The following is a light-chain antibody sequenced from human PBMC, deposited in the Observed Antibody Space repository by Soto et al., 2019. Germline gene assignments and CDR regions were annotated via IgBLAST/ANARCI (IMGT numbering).Light chain of an antibody. J-gene: IGKJ4*01. CDR1: QSVSIN. CDR2: GAS. CDR3: QQYNNWPLT. V-gene: IGKV3-15*01. Sequence: EIMMTQSPAILSVSPGERATLSCGASQSVSINLAWYQQKPDQVPRLLIYGASSRATGIPARFSGSGSGTDFTLTISSLQSEDFAVYYCQQYNNWPLTFGGGTKVDIK.